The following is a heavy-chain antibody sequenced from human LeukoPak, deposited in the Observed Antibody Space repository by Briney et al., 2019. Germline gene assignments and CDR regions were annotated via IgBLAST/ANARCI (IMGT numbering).Heavy chain of an antibody. CDR1: GFTFSSYS. Sequence: PGGSLRLSCAASGFTFSSYSMNWVRQAPGKGLEWVSYISSSSSTIYYADSVKGRFTISRDNAKNSLYLQMSSLRAEDTAVYYCARASRIPYQLLFYFDYWGQGTLVTVSS. CDR3: ARASRIPYQLLFYFDY. V-gene: IGHV3-48*04. D-gene: IGHD2-2*01. J-gene: IGHJ4*02. CDR2: ISSSSSTI.